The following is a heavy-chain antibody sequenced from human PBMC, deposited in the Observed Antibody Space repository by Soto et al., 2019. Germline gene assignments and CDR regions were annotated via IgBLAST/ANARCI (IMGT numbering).Heavy chain of an antibody. J-gene: IGHJ4*02. CDR3: ARNILGGTTDY. CDR2: INAGKGDT. CDR1: GYIFTNHA. V-gene: IGHV1-3*01. D-gene: IGHD1-7*01. Sequence: RASVKVSCKASGYIFTNHAIHWVRQAPGQGLEWMGWINAGKGDTKYPQRFQGRVIITMDTSASTAYMGLSSLRSEDTAVYYCARNILGGTTDYWGPGTLVTVSS.